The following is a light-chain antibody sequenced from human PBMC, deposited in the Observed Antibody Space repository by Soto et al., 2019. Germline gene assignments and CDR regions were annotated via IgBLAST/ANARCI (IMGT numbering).Light chain of an antibody. CDR1: QSVSTN. J-gene: IGKJ5*01. CDR3: QQYGSSPRT. Sequence: EIVLTQSPGTLSLSPGERATLSCRASQSVSTNVAWYQQKPGQAPRLLIYGPSNRATGIPARFSGSGSGTDFTLTISRLEPEDFAVYYCQQYGSSPRTFGQGTRLEIK. V-gene: IGKV3-20*01. CDR2: GPS.